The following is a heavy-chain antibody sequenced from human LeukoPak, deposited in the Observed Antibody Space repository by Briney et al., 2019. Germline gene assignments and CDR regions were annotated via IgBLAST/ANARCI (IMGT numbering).Heavy chain of an antibody. D-gene: IGHD1-14*01. CDR3: ATETIGRHYDY. V-gene: IGHV3-21*01. J-gene: IGHJ4*02. CDR1: FTFXSWG. CDR2: ICPTGTDR. Sequence: FTFXSWGXXXVRXAPXKGXXXVSSICPTGTDRYYADSVRGRFTISRDNAKNSMYLQMDSLRDEDTAVYYCATETIGRHYDYWGQGTLLTVSS.